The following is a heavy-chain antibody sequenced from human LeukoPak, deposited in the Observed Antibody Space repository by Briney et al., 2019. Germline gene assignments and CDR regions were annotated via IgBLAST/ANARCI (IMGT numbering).Heavy chain of an antibody. D-gene: IGHD3-3*01. J-gene: IGHJ4*02. V-gene: IGHV3-20*04. Sequence: RSGGSLRLSCAASRFSFDDYAMSWVRQAPGKGLEWVSGINWNGGSTGYADSVKGRFTISRDNAKNSLYLQMNSLRAEDTALYYCARDDYWTSNGCYFDSWGQGSLVTVSS. CDR1: RFSFDDYA. CDR2: INWNGGST. CDR3: ARDDYWTSNGCYFDS.